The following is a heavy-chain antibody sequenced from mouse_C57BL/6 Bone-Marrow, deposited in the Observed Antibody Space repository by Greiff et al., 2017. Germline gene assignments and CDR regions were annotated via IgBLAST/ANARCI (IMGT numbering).Heavy chain of an antibody. Sequence: VKLMESGGGLVKPGGSLKLSCAASGFTFSDYGMHWVRQAPGKGLEWVAYISSGSSTIYYADTVKGRFTISRDNAKNTLFLQMTSLRSEDTAMYYCARVDYWGQGTTLTVSS. CDR3: ARVDY. CDR1: GFTFSDYG. V-gene: IGHV5-17*01. J-gene: IGHJ2*01. CDR2: ISSGSSTI.